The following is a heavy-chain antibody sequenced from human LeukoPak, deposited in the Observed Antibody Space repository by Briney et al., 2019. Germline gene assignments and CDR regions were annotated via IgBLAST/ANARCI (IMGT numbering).Heavy chain of an antibody. CDR3: ARSPGAFDI. Sequence: SETLSLTCTVSGGSISSSSYYWGWIRQPPGKWLEWIGSIYYSGSTYYNPSLKSRVTISVDTSKNQFSLKLSSVTAADTAVYYCARSPGAFDIWGQGTMVTVSS. V-gene: IGHV4-39*01. CDR2: IYYSGST. J-gene: IGHJ3*02. CDR1: GGSISSSSYY.